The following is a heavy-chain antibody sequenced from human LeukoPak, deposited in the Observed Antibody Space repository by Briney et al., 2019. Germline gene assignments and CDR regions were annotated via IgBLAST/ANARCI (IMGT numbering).Heavy chain of an antibody. J-gene: IGHJ4*02. CDR3: AKGADPLTWRMTTVAGTRFDF. CDR1: GLTFDDYA. V-gene: IGHV3-43*02. D-gene: IGHD6-19*01. CDR2: ISGDGGSR. Sequence: PGGSLRLSCAVSGLTFDDYAMHWVRQAPGKGLEWVSLISGDGGSRYYAGSVKGRFTVSRDNSKNSLYLQMNRLRTDDTAFYYCAKGADPLTWRMTTVAGTRFDFWGQGTLVTVSS.